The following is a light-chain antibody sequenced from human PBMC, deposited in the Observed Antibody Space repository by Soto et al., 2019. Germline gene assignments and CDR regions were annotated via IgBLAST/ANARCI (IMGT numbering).Light chain of an antibody. Sequence: DIQLTQSPSFLSASVGDRVTITCRASQGISSYLAWYQEKPGKAPKLLIYAAFILQSGVPSRFSGSGSGTDFTLAISALQPDDFATYFCQQTYSIPLTFGGGTKVDIK. V-gene: IGKV1-39*01. CDR3: QQTYSIPLT. CDR1: QGISSY. CDR2: AAF. J-gene: IGKJ4*01.